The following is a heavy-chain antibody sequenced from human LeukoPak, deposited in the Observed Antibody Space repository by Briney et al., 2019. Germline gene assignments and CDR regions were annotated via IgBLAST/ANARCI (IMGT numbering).Heavy chain of an antibody. CDR3: ARQGSCGNTNCSRWFDP. CDR1: GYSISSGYY. Sequence: PSETLSLTCDVSGYSISSGYYWGWIRQPPGEGLEWIARIYHNGDTYYNSSLRSRVTISVDTSKNQFSLKVRSVTAADTALYYCARQGSCGNTNCSRWFDPWGQGILVTVSS. J-gene: IGHJ5*02. CDR2: IYHNGDT. V-gene: IGHV4-38-2*01. D-gene: IGHD2-2*01.